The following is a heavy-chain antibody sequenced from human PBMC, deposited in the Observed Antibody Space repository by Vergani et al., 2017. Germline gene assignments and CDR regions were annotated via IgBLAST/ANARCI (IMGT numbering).Heavy chain of an antibody. CDR1: GYTFSNYY. CDR3: ARGQWLPTLSFDY. CDR2: INPNSGGT. V-gene: IGHV1-2*02. Sequence: QVQVVQSGAEVKKSGASVKVSCKTSGYTFSNYYMHWVRPAPGQGLEWMGWINPNSGGTNYAQKFQGRVTMTRDTSISTAYMELSRLRSDDTAVYYCARGQWLPTLSFDYWGQGTLVTVSS. D-gene: IGHD6-19*01. J-gene: IGHJ4*02.